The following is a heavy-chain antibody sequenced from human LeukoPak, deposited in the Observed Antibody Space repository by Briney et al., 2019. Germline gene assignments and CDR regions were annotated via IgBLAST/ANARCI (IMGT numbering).Heavy chain of an antibody. D-gene: IGHD6-13*01. CDR1: GFTFSSYW. CDR3: ARGAAAGSSDAEYYYYYGMDV. CDR2: INSDGSST. V-gene: IGHV3-74*01. Sequence: GGSLRLSCAASGFTFSSYWMHWVRHAPGKGLVWVSRINSDGSSTSYADSVKGRFTISRDNAKNTLYLQMNSLRAEDTAVYYCARGAAAGSSDAEYYYYYGMDVWGQGTTVTVSS. J-gene: IGHJ6*02.